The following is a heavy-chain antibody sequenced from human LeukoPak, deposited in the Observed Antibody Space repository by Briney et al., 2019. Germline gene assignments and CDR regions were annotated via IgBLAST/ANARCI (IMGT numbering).Heavy chain of an antibody. CDR1: GGSISSYY. CDR3: ARVPHSSSWYYWFDP. CDR2: IYYSGST. V-gene: IGHV4-59*01. D-gene: IGHD6-13*01. J-gene: IGHJ5*02. Sequence: SETLSLTCTVSGGSISSYYWSWIRQPPGKGLEWIGYIYYSGSTNYNPSLKSRVTISVDTSKNQFSLKLSSVTAADTAVHYCARVPHSSSWYYWFDPWGQGTLVTVSS.